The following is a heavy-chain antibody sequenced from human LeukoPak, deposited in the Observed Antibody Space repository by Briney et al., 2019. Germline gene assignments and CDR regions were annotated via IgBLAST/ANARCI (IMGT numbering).Heavy chain of an antibody. D-gene: IGHD6-19*01. V-gene: IGHV1-46*01. J-gene: IGHJ5*02. CDR2: INPSGGST. CDR1: GYTFTSYY. CDR3: TRDEAVYTGGWKQTNWFDP. Sequence: ASVKVSCKASGYTFTSYYMHWVRQAPGQGLEWMGIINPSGGSTSYAQKFQGRVTMTRDTSTSTVYMELSSLRSEDTAVYYCTRDEAVYTGGWKQTNWFDPWGQGTLVTVSS.